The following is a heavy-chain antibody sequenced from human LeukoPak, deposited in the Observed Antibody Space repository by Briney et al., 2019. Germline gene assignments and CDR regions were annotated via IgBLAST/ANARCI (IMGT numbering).Heavy chain of an antibody. V-gene: IGHV1-58*01. CDR3: AADSLYYFNY. J-gene: IGHJ4*02. CDR1: GFTFTSSV. CDR2: IVVGSGNT. Sequence: GASVKVSCKATGFTFTSSVVQWVRQARGQRLEWIGWIVVGSGNTNYAQKLQERVTITRDMSTSTAYMELSGLRAADTAVYYCAADSLYYFNYWGQGTLVTVSS.